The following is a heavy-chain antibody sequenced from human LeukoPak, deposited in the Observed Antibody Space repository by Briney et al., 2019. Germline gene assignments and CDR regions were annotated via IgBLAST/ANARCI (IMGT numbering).Heavy chain of an antibody. Sequence: PGGSLRLSCAASGFTVGTNYINWVRQAPGKGLEWVSVIHSGGGTDYAESVKGRFTISRDTSKNTVFLQMNSLRVEDTAVYYCARDRAGGWTDYWGQGTLVTVSS. CDR2: IHSGGGT. CDR1: GFTVGTNY. D-gene: IGHD6-19*01. CDR3: ARDRAGGWTDY. V-gene: IGHV3-66*02. J-gene: IGHJ4*02.